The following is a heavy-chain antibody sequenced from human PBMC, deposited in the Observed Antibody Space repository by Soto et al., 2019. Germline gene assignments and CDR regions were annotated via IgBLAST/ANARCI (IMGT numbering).Heavy chain of an antibody. CDR2: ISSSSSYI. J-gene: IGHJ4*02. Sequence: EVQLVESGGGLVKPGGSLRLSCAASGFTFSSYSMNWVRQAPGKGLEWVSSISSSSSYIYYADSVKGRFTISRDNAKNSLYLQMNSLRAEDTAVYYCARDMDGRAAALDYWGQGTLVTVSS. V-gene: IGHV3-21*01. CDR1: GFTFSSYS. CDR3: ARDMDGRAAALDY. D-gene: IGHD6-13*01.